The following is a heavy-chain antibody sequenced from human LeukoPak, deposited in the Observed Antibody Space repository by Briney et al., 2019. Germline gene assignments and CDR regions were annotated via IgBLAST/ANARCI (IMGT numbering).Heavy chain of an antibody. D-gene: IGHD5-24*01. CDR1: GLTFTDAW. J-gene: IGHJ4*02. V-gene: IGHV3-15*01. Sequence: PGGSLTLSCAVSGLTFTDAWVSWVRQAPGKGLEWVARITASGTENYAAPVKARFTASRDDSKTTVYLQMKSLTTDDTAVYYCTTAPTRTWLPYFGYWGKGTVVTVSS. CDR2: ITASGTE. CDR3: TTAPTRTWLPYFGY.